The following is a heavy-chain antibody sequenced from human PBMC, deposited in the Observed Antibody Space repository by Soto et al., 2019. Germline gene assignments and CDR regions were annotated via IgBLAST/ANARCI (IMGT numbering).Heavy chain of an antibody. J-gene: IGHJ4*02. V-gene: IGHV1-69*19. Sequence: QVQLVQSGAEMKKPGSSVKVSCQSSGGTFNTYAMNWVRQAPGQGPEWMGDISPMFGAANYAPKFQGRVTITADDSTGTSYMQLSSLTSEDTALYLCAREVQVHTPAFVYWGQGTLVTVSS. CDR1: GGTFNTYA. CDR3: AREVQVHTPAFVY. D-gene: IGHD3-10*01. CDR2: ISPMFGAA.